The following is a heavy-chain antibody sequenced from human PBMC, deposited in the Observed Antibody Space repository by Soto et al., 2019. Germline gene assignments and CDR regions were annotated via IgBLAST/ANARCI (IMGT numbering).Heavy chain of an antibody. J-gene: IGHJ4*02. CDR1: GFTFGSYG. V-gene: IGHV3-33*01. CDR2: IWYDGNNK. D-gene: IGHD6-19*01. CDR3: ARNARRDSSGCKY. Sequence: QVQLVESGGGVVQPGRSLRLSCAASGFTFGSYGMHWVRQAPGKGLEWVAVIWYDGNNKYYADSVKGRFTISRDNSKNTLYLQMNSLRAEDTAVYYCARNARRDSSGCKYWGQGTLVTVSS.